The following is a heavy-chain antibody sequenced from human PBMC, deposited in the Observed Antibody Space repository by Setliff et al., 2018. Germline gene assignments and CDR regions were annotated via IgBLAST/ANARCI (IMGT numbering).Heavy chain of an antibody. CDR1: GFSLSNARMG. J-gene: IGHJ4*02. Sequence: ESGPTLVNPTETLTLTCTVSGFSLSNARMGVSWIRQPPGKALEWLAHIFSNDEKSYSTSLKSRLTISKDTSKSQVVLTMTNMDPVDTATYYCARITESSTSCYAVDYWGQGTLVTVSS. V-gene: IGHV2-26*01. D-gene: IGHD2-2*01. CDR2: IFSNDEK. CDR3: ARITESSTSCYAVDY.